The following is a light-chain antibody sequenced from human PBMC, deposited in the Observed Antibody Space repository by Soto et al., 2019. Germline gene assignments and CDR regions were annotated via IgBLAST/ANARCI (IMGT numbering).Light chain of an antibody. CDR1: SSDIGVYNH. V-gene: IGLV2-14*01. J-gene: IGLJ1*01. CDR3: SSFTSTSTNYV. Sequence: QSVLTQPASVSGSPGQSITTSCTGTSSDIGVYNHVSWYQQHPGKAPKLMIYDVSNRPSGVSNRFSGSKSGNTASLTISGLQPEDEADYYCSSFTSTSTNYVFGTGTKVTVL. CDR2: DVS.